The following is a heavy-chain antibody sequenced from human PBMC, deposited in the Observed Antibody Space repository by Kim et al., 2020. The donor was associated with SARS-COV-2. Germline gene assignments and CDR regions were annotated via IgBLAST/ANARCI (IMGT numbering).Heavy chain of an antibody. Sequence: GGSLRLSCAASGFTFSSYAMSWVRQAPGKGLEWVSVIYSGGSSTYYADSVKGRFTISRDNSKNTLYLQMNSLRAEDTAVYYCAKEGIAAAGLAYYYYGMDVCGQGTTVTVSS. D-gene: IGHD6-13*01. V-gene: IGHV3-23*03. J-gene: IGHJ6*02. CDR1: GFTFSSYA. CDR2: IYSGGSST. CDR3: AKEGIAAAGLAYYYYGMDV.